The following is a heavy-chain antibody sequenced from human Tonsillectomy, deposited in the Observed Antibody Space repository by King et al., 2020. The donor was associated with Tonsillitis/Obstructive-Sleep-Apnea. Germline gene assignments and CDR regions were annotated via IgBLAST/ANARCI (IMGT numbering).Heavy chain of an antibody. CDR2: INHSGST. Sequence: VQLQQWGAGLLKPSETLSLTCAVYGGSFSGYYWSWIRQPPGKGLEWIGEINHSGSTKYNPSLKRRVTISEDTSKIQFSLKLSSVTAADTAVYYCARTDIVVVDYYYYMDVWGKGTTVTVSS. CDR1: GGSFSGYY. J-gene: IGHJ6*03. CDR3: ARTDIVVVDYYYYMDV. V-gene: IGHV4-34*01. D-gene: IGHD2-15*01.